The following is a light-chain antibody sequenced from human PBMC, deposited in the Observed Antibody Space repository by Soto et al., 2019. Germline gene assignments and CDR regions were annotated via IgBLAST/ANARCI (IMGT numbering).Light chain of an antibody. CDR1: SSDVGFYNY. Sequence: QSVLTQPASASGSPGQSIAISCTGSSSDVGFYNYISWYQQHPGKVPKLIIYEVTNRPSGVSNRFSGSKSGNTASLTISGLQAEDEADYYCCSYTTSSTRVFGTGTKVTVL. J-gene: IGLJ1*01. CDR3: CSYTTSSTRV. V-gene: IGLV2-14*01. CDR2: EVT.